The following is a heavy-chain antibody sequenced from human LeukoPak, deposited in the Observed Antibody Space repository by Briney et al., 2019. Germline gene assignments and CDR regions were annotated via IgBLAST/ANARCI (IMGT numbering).Heavy chain of an antibody. J-gene: IGHJ4*02. Sequence: PGGSLRLSCAASGFTFSNAWMSWVRQAPGKGLEWVGRIKSKTDGGTTDYAAPVNGRFTISRDDSKNTLYLQMNSLKTEDTAVYYCTTDWLSDSSGCDYWGQGTLVTVSS. CDR1: GFTFSNAW. CDR2: IKSKTDGGTT. CDR3: TTDWLSDSSGCDY. V-gene: IGHV3-15*01. D-gene: IGHD3-22*01.